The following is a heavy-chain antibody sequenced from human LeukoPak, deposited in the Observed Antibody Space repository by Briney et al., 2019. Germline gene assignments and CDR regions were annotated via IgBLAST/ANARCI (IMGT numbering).Heavy chain of an antibody. CDR2: INPKSGVT. CDR1: GYTFTDYY. V-gene: IGHV1-2*02. J-gene: IGHJ6*03. CDR3: ARAGGYCGSTSCYSGYYYYFKDV. Sequence: ASVKVSCKASGYTFTDYYLHWVRQAPGQGLEWMGWINPKSGVTDSKMKFQGRVTLTRDTSITTAYMELISLTSDDAAVYYCARAGGYCGSTSCYSGYYYYFKDVWGKGTTVTVSS. D-gene: IGHD2-2*01.